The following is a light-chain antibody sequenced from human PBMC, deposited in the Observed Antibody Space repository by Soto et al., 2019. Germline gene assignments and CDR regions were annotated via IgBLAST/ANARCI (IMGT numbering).Light chain of an antibody. J-gene: IGKJ1*01. CDR3: QQYNNWPPWT. V-gene: IGKV3-15*01. Sequence: EIVMTQSPATLSVSPGEGATLSCRASQSISSDVAWYQQKPGQAPRLLIYGASTTATGIPARFSGSGSGTEFTLTISSLQSEDFAVYYCQQYNNWPPWTFGQGTKVDIK. CDR1: QSISSD. CDR2: GAS.